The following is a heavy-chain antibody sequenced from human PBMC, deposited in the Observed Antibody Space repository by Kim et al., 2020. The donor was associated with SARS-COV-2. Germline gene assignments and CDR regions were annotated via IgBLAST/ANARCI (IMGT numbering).Heavy chain of an antibody. J-gene: IGHJ5*02. CDR3: ARVVVVTEYNWFDP. V-gene: IGHV1-69*13. CDR2: IIPIFGTA. CDR1: GGTFSSYA. Sequence: SVKVSCKASGGTFSSYAISWVRQAPGQGLEWMGGIIPIFGTANYAQKFQGRVTITADESTSTAYMELSSLRSEDTAVYYCARVVVVTEYNWFDPWGQGTLVTVSS. D-gene: IGHD2-21*02.